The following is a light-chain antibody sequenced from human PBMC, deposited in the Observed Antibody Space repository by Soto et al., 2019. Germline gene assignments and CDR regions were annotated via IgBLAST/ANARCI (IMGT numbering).Light chain of an antibody. V-gene: IGLV1-47*01. Sequence: QPVLTQPPSASGTPGQRVTISCSGSISNLGSNFIFWYQQLPGAAPKLLISRNNERPSGVPDRFSGSKSGTSASLAIDGLRSEDEADYHCAAWDDSLSAVVFGGGTKLTVL. J-gene: IGLJ3*02. CDR1: ISNLGSNF. CDR3: AAWDDSLSAVV. CDR2: RNN.